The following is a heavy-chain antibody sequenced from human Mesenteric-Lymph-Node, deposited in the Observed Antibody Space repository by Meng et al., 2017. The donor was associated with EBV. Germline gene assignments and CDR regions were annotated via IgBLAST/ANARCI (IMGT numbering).Heavy chain of an antibody. J-gene: IGHJ4*02. CDR3: CTHDPSDY. Sequence: EGQLGEAGGGLVQPGGSLKLSCAASGFTLSDSAIHWVRQASGKGLEWVGRIRSKANNYATVYGASVKGRFTISRDDSKNTAYLQMSSLKIEDAAVYYCCTHDPSDYWGQGTLVTVSS. CDR2: IRSKANNYAT. CDR1: GFTLSDSA. V-gene: IGHV3-73*02.